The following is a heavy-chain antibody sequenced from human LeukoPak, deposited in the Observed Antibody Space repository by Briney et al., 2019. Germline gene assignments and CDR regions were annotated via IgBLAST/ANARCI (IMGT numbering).Heavy chain of an antibody. V-gene: IGHV1-18*01. CDR3: CVDTAMVLFDY. D-gene: IGHD5-18*01. J-gene: IGHJ4*02. CDR2: ISAYNGNT. Sequence: ASVKVSCKASGYTFTSYGISWARQAPGQGLEWMGWISAYNGNTNYAQKLQGRVTVTTDTSTSTAYMELRSLRSDDTAVYYCCVDTAMVLFDYWGQGTLVTVSS. CDR1: GYTFTSYG.